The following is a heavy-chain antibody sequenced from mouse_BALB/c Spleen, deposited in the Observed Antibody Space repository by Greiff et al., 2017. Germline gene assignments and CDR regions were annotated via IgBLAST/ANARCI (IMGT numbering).Heavy chain of an antibody. CDR3: ARDHQGFAY. CDR1: GFTFSDYY. Sequence: EVKVVASGGGLVKPGGSLKLSCAASGFTFSDYYMYWVRQTPEKRLEWVATISDGGSYTYYPDSVKGRFTISRDNAKNNLYLQMSSLKSEDTAMYYCARDHQGFAYWGQGTLVTVSA. J-gene: IGHJ3*01. V-gene: IGHV5-4*02. CDR2: ISDGGSYT.